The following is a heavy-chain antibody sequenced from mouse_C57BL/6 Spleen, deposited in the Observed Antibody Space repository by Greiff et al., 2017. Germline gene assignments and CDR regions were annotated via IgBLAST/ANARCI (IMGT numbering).Heavy chain of an antibody. Sequence: EVKLQESGPGMVKPSQSLSLTCAVTGYSITSGYDWHCLRHFPGNKLEWTGYISYSGSTNYNPSLKSRISITHDTSKTLFFLKLNSVTTENTATYYGARAYYGNAMDYWGQGTSVTVSS. J-gene: IGHJ4*01. CDR1: GYSITSGYD. CDR2: ISYSGST. D-gene: IGHD1-1*01. CDR3: ARAYYGNAMDY. V-gene: IGHV3-1*01.